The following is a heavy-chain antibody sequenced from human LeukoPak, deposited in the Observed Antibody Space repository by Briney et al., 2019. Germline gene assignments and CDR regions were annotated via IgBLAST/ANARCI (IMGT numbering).Heavy chain of an antibody. J-gene: IGHJ3*02. V-gene: IGHV4-34*01. CDR2: INHSGST. CDR1: GGSFSGYY. Sequence: PSETLSLTCAVYGGSFSGYYWSWIRQPPGKGLEWIGEINHSGSTNYNPSLKSRVTISVDTSKNQFSLKLSSVTAADTAVYYCARVSYDDYSLDAFDIWRQGTMVTVSS. CDR3: ARVSYDDYSLDAFDI. D-gene: IGHD4-17*01.